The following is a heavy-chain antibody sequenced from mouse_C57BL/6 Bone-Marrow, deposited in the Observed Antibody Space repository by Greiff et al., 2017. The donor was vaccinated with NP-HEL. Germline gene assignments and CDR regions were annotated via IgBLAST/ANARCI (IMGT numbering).Heavy chain of an antibody. D-gene: IGHD1-1*01. Sequence: QVQLKESGAELARPGASVKLSCKASGYTFTSYGISWVKQRTGQGLEWIGEIYPRSGNTYYNEKFKGKATLTADKSSSTAYMELRSLTSEDSAVYFCARWGLITTVEGDWYFDVWGTGTTVTVSS. J-gene: IGHJ1*03. CDR1: GYTFTSYG. CDR2: IYPRSGNT. V-gene: IGHV1-81*01. CDR3: ARWGLITTVEGDWYFDV.